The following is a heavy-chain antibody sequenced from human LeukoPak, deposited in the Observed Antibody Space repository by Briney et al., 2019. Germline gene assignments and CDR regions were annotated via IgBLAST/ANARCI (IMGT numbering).Heavy chain of an antibody. V-gene: IGHV3-30*02. CDR2: IRYDGSNK. CDR1: GFTFSSYG. D-gene: IGHD2-21*02. CDR3: AKDQGGYLYPDYMVI. Sequence: PGGSLSPSCAASGFTFSSYGMHWVRQAPGKGLEWVAFIRYDGSNKYYADSVKGRFTISRDNSKNTLYLQMNSLRAEDTAVYYCAKDQGGYLYPDYMVIWGKGKTVTVSS. J-gene: IGHJ6*03.